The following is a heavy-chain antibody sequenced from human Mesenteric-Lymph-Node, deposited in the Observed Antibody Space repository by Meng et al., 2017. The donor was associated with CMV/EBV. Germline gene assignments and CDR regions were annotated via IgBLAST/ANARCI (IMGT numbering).Heavy chain of an antibody. V-gene: IGHV3-23*01. CDR1: GFTFSSYA. Sequence: GESLKISCAASGFTFSSYAMTWVRQAPGKGLEWVSSISNSGGMTYYADSVKGRFTISRDNSKNTVDLQMNSLRAEDTAVYYCAKDPYASGNYFEHWGQGTLVTVSS. CDR2: ISNSGGMT. D-gene: IGHD3-10*01. J-gene: IGHJ4*02. CDR3: AKDPYASGNYFEH.